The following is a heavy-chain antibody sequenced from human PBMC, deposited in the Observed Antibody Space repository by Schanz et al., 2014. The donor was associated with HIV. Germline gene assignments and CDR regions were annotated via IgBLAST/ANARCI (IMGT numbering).Heavy chain of an antibody. CDR1: GFTFRSYA. J-gene: IGHJ4*02. V-gene: IGHV3-23*01. Sequence: EVQLLESGGGLVQPGGSLRLTCAASGFTFRSYAMTWVRKAPGKGLDWISGITGRGVSTYYADSVKGRFTISRDNSKNTLYLQMNSLRAEDTAVYYCAKVVRFAMVTAPYYFDSWGQGTLVTVSS. CDR2: ITGRGVST. CDR3: AKVVRFAMVTAPYYFDS. D-gene: IGHD2-15*01.